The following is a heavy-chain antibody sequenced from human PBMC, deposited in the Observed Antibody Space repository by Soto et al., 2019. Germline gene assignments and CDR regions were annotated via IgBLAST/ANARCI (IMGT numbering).Heavy chain of an antibody. D-gene: IGHD4-17*01. CDR1: GFTFSSYW. CDR3: ARARMTTVVTYYYYYGMDV. Sequence: EVQLVESGGGLVQPGGSLRLSCAASGFTFSSYWMSWVRQAPGKGLEWVANIKQDGSEKYYVDSVKGRFTISRDNAKNSLYLQMNSLRAEDTAVYYCARARMTTVVTYYYYYGMDVWGQGTTVTVSS. CDR2: IKQDGSEK. J-gene: IGHJ6*02. V-gene: IGHV3-7*01.